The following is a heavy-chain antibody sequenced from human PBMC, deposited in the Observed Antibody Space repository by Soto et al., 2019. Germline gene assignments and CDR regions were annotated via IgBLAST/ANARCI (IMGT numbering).Heavy chain of an antibody. V-gene: IGHV1-69*13. CDR3: ASPRRSPYYYDSSGYYYIRPLDY. J-gene: IGHJ4*02. Sequence: SVEVSCRASGGTFISYAISWVRQAPGQGLECMGGIIPIFGTANYAQKFQGRVTITADESTSTAYMELSSLRSEDTAVYYCASPRRSPYYYDSSGYYYIRPLDYWGQGNLVTVSS. D-gene: IGHD3-22*01. CDR2: IIPIFGTA. CDR1: GGTFISYA.